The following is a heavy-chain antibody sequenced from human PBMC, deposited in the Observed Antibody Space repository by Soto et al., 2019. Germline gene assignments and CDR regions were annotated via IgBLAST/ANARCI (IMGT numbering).Heavy chain of an antibody. CDR2: INHSGST. Sequence: PSETLSLTCAVYGGSFSGYYWSWIRQPPGKGLEWNGEINHSGSTNYNPSLKSRVTISVDTSKNQFSLKLSSVTAADTAVYYCASGARITIFGVVRRQFDYWGQGTLVTVSS. J-gene: IGHJ4*02. V-gene: IGHV4-34*01. D-gene: IGHD3-3*01. CDR3: ASGARITIFGVVRRQFDY. CDR1: GGSFSGYY.